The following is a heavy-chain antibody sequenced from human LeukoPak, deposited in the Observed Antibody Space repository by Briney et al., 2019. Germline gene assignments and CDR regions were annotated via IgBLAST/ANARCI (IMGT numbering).Heavy chain of an antibody. CDR2: ISSSSDYT. D-gene: IGHD6-13*01. CDR3: ARPPYSSSWDPGWFDP. V-gene: IGHV3-11*06. CDR1: GFTFSDYY. Sequence: GSLRLSSVASGFTFSDYYMSWIRQAPGKGLEWASYISSSSDYTNYADSVRGRFTISRDNAKNSLYLQMNSLRAEDTAVYYCARPPYSSSWDPGWFDPWGQGTLITVSS. J-gene: IGHJ5*02.